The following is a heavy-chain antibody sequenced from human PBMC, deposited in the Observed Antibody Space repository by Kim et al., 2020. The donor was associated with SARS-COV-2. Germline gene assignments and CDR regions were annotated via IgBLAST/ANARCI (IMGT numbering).Heavy chain of an antibody. CDR2: ISYDGSNK. D-gene: IGHD6-13*01. J-gene: IGHJ3*02. V-gene: IGHV3-30*04. CDR3: ARQRLKLVRDAFDI. Sequence: GGSLRLSCAASGFTFSSYAMHWVRQAPGKGLEWVAVISYDGSNKYYADSVKGRFTISRDNSKNTLYLQMNSLRAEDTAVYYCARQRLKLVRDAFDIWGQGPMVTVSS. CDR1: GFTFSSYA.